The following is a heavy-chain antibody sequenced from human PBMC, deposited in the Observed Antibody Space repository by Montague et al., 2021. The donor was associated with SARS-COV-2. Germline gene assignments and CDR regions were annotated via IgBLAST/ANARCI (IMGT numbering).Heavy chain of an antibody. CDR3: ARSYYDILTAYYTPFYY. V-gene: IGHV2-70*04. CDR1: GFSLSTSGMR. D-gene: IGHD3-9*01. Sequence: PALVKPTQTLTLTCTFSGFSLSTSGMRASWIRQPPGKALEWLARIDWDDDKFYSTSLKTRLTISKDTSMNQVVLTMTNMDPVDTATYYCARSYYDILTAYYTPFYYWGQGTLVTVSS. J-gene: IGHJ4*02. CDR2: IDWDDDK.